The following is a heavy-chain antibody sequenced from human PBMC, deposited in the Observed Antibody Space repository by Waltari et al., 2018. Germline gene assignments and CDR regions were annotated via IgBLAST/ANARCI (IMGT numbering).Heavy chain of an antibody. V-gene: IGHV4-59*01. D-gene: IGHD3-22*01. Sequence: QVQLQESGPGLVKPSETLSLTCTVSGGSISSYYWSWIRQPPGKGLEWIGYIYYSGSTNYNPSLKSRVTISVDTSKNQFSLKLSSVTAADTAVYYCASTPYYYDSSGYWGVDYWGQGTLVIVSS. CDR1: GGSISSYY. CDR2: IYYSGST. CDR3: ASTPYYYDSSGYWGVDY. J-gene: IGHJ4*02.